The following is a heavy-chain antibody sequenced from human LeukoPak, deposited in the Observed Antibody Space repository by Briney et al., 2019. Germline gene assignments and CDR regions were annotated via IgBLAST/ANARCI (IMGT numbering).Heavy chain of an antibody. CDR1: GGSSSSYY. J-gene: IGHJ4*02. CDR2: ISDIGSI. Sequence: SETLSLTCTVSGGSSSSYYWSWIRQPPGKGLQWIAYISDIGSINYNPSLKSRVTISLDTSKNQFSLKLSSVTAADTAVYYCAGHHPRNTVDFWGQGTLVTVSS. D-gene: IGHD2-8*02. CDR3: AGHHPRNTVDF. V-gene: IGHV4-59*08.